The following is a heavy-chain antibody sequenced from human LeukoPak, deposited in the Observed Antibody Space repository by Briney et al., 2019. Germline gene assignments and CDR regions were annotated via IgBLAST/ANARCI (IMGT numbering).Heavy chain of an antibody. CDR1: AASVNDYY. CDR2: ISASGRT. D-gene: IGHD3-22*01. V-gene: IGHV4-59*02. Sequence: SETLSLTCGVSAASVNDYYWSWIRRPPGKGLEWIGYISASGRTNNNPSLKSRVTMSIDTSRNQFSLELNSVTAADTAVYYCARDPYYYDSSVGDYWGQGTLVTVSS. J-gene: IGHJ4*02. CDR3: ARDPYYYDSSVGDY.